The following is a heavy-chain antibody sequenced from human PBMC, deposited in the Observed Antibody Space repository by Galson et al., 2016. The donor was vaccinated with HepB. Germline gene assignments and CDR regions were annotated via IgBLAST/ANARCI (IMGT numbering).Heavy chain of an antibody. V-gene: IGHV3-33*06. CDR1: GFTFSNYG. J-gene: IGHJ4*02. CDR2: IWYDGINK. D-gene: IGHD3-9*01. Sequence: SLRLSCAVSGFTFSNYGMHWVRQAPGKGLEWVAVIWYDGINKYYRDSVKGRFAVSRDDSKNTLYLQMNSLRADDTAVYFCVKWGTGLTEEEGDYWGQGTLVTVSS. CDR3: VKWGTGLTEEEGDY.